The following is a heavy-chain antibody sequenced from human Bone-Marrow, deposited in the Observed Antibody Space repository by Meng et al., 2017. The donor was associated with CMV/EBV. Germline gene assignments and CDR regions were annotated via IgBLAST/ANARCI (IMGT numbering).Heavy chain of an antibody. CDR3: ARGLGAWNYKYFDY. CDR2: INQSGST. D-gene: IGHD1-7*01. Sequence: VYGRSLSGYYWSWIRETPGKGLEWIGEINQSGSTNCSPSLKSRVTISVDTSKTQFSLTLSSVTAADRAVYYCARGLGAWNYKYFDYWGQGTLVTVSS. V-gene: IGHV4-34*01. J-gene: IGHJ4*02. CDR1: GRSLSGYY.